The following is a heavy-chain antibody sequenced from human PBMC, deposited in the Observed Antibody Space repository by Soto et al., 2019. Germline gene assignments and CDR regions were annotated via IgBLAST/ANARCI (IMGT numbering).Heavy chain of an antibody. V-gene: IGHV3-30-3*01. CDR2: MSYDGSNK. Sequence: QVQLVESGGGVVQPGRSLRLSCAASGFTFSIYAMNWVRQTPGTGLECVAIMSYDGSNKYYADSVKGRFTISRDNSKNTLYLQMNSLRAEDTAVYYCARDQTGITTAGGGRIYYWGQGTLVTVSS. CDR3: ARDQTGITTAGGGRIYY. CDR1: GFTFSIYA. D-gene: IGHD6-13*01. J-gene: IGHJ4*02.